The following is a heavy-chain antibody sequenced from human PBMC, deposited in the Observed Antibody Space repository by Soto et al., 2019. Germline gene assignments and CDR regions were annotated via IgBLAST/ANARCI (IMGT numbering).Heavy chain of an antibody. CDR3: AKDLVYYYDSSGYYYGPFDY. Sequence: PGGSLRLSCAASGFTFSSYAMSWVRQAPGKGLEWVSAISGSGGSTYYADSVKGRFTIPRDNSKNTLYLQMNSLRAEDTAVYYCAKDLVYYYDSSGYYYGPFDYWGQGTLVTVSS. V-gene: IGHV3-23*01. CDR2: ISGSGGST. J-gene: IGHJ4*02. D-gene: IGHD3-22*01. CDR1: GFTFSSYA.